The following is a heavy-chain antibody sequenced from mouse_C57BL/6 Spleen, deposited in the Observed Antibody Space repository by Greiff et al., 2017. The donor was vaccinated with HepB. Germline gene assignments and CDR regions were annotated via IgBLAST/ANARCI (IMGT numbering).Heavy chain of an antibody. CDR3: AIGSSYYFDY. V-gene: IGHV1-85*01. CDR1: GYTFTSYD. D-gene: IGHD1-1*01. CDR2: IYPRDGST. Sequence: QVQLKESGPELVKPGASVKLSCKASGYTFTSYDINWVKQRPGQGLEWIGWIYPRDGSTKYNEKFKGKATLTVDTSSSTAYMELHSLTSEDSAVYFCAIGSSYYFDYWGQGTTLTVSS. J-gene: IGHJ2*01.